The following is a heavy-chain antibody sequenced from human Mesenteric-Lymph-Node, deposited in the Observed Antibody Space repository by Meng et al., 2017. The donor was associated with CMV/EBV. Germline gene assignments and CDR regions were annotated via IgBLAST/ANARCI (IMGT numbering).Heavy chain of an antibody. Sequence: GESLKISCAASGFTFSSYWMSWVRQAPGKGLEWVANIKQDGSEKYYVDSVKGRFTISRDNAKNSLYLQMNSLRAEDTAVYYCAREGSFDDFWSGYYTFYYYYYGMDVWGQGTTVTVSS. CDR1: GFTFSSYW. J-gene: IGHJ6*02. V-gene: IGHV3-7*01. D-gene: IGHD3-3*01. CDR3: AREGSFDDFWSGYYTFYYYYYGMDV. CDR2: IKQDGSEK.